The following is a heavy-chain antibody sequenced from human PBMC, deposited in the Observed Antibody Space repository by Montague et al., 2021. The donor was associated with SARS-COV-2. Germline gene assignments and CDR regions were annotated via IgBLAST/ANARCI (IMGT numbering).Heavy chain of an antibody. CDR2: FDHSGDT. Sequence: SETLSLTCSVSGGSISGHYWSWIRQPPGKGLEWIGNFDHSGDTKYNPSLKSRATISVDTSKNHFALRLSPVTAADTAVYYCAREFRIELWQTNWYFGLWGRGTLVTVSS. V-gene: IGHV4-59*11. CDR3: AREFRIELWQTNWYFGL. CDR1: GGSISGHY. D-gene: IGHD3-16*01. J-gene: IGHJ2*01.